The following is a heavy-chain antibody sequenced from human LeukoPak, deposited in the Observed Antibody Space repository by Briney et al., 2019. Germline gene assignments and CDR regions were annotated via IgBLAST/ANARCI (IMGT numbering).Heavy chain of an antibody. J-gene: IGHJ5*02. Sequence: PGGSLRLSCAVSGFIFNNYIMNWVRQAPGKGLEWVSSITGSGSFVYYADSVKGRFTISRDNAKNSLFLQMNSLRAEDTAVYYCARDSSWPWFDPWGQGTLVSVSS. CDR3: ARDSSWPWFDP. CDR1: GFIFNNYI. CDR2: ITGSGSFV. D-gene: IGHD6-6*01. V-gene: IGHV3-21*01.